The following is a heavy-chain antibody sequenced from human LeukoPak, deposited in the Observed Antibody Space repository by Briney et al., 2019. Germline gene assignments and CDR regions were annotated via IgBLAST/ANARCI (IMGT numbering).Heavy chain of an antibody. CDR3: ARHGVYFDSSGYPSHYFDS. V-gene: IGHV3-66*04. J-gene: IGHJ4*02. CDR1: GVTVSSNY. CDR2: LYRGGDT. D-gene: IGHD3-22*01. Sequence: GGTLRLSCEVSGVTVSSNYMTWVRQPPGKGLEWVSALYRGGDTYYADSLKGRFTISRDTSKNTLYLQLNSLKAEDTGVYYRARHGVYFDSSGYPSHYFDSWGQGTLVTVSS.